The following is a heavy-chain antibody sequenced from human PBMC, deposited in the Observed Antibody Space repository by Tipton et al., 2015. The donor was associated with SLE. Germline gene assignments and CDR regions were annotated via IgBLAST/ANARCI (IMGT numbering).Heavy chain of an antibody. CDR2: INHSGST. CDR1: GGSFSGYY. D-gene: IGHD3-16*02. Sequence: TLSLTCAVYGGSFSGYYWSWIRQPPGKGLEWIGEINHSGSTNYNPSLESRVTISVDTSKNQFSLKLSSVTAADTAVYYCARGRRITFGGVIVNGAFDIWGQGTMVTVSS. CDR3: ARGRRITFGGVIVNGAFDI. V-gene: IGHV4-34*01. J-gene: IGHJ3*02.